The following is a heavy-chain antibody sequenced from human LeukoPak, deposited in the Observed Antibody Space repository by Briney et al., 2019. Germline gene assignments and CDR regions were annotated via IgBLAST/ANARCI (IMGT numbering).Heavy chain of an antibody. J-gene: IGHJ4*02. D-gene: IGHD3-22*01. CDR2: IYYSWST. Sequence: PSETLSLTCTVSGGSISSYYWSWIRQPPGKGLEGIGYIYYSWSTNYNPSLTGRVTVSVDTSNDQFSLKLTSVTAADTAVYYCARVDYDSSGYYYAVASWGQGPLVTVSS. CDR1: GGSISSYY. V-gene: IGHV4-59*12. CDR3: ARVDYDSSGYYYAVAS.